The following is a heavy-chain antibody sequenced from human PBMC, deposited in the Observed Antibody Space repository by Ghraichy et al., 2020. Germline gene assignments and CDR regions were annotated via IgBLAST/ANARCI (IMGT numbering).Heavy chain of an antibody. V-gene: IGHV3-74*01. J-gene: IGHJ6*02. D-gene: IGHD5-18*01. CDR1: GFTFSSYW. CDR3: ARSIAGYGYSLDLSGGMDV. Sequence: GESLNISCAASGFTFSSYWMHWVRQAPGKGLVWVSRINSDGSSTSYADSVKGRFTISRDNAKNTLYLQMNSLRAEDTAVYYCARSIAGYGYSLDLSGGMDVWGQGTTVTVSS. CDR2: INSDGSST.